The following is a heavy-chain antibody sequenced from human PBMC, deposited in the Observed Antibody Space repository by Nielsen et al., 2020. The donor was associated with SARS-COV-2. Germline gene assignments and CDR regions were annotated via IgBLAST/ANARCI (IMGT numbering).Heavy chain of an antibody. Sequence: LKISCAASGFTFSSYGMHWVRQAPGKGLEWVAVISYDGSNKYYADSVKGRFTISRDNSKNTLYLQMNSLRAEDTAVYYCAEARGRGSYHSYYFDYWGQGTLVTVSS. J-gene: IGHJ4*02. V-gene: IGHV3-30*18. CDR2: ISYDGSNK. D-gene: IGHD1-26*01. CDR3: AEARGRGSYHSYYFDY. CDR1: GFTFSSYG.